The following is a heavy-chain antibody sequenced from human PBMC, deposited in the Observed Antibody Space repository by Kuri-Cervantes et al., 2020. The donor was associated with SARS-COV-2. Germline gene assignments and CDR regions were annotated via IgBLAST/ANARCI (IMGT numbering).Heavy chain of an antibody. CDR1: GFTFGDYA. CDR2: IKSKTDGGTT. J-gene: IGHJ4*02. CDR3: TTLWSA. Sequence: GGSLRLSCTASGFTFGDYAMSWVRQAPGKGLEWVGFIKSKTDGGTTDYAAPVKGRFTISRDDSKNTLYLQMNSLKTEDTAVYYCTTLWSAWGQGTLVTVSS. V-gene: IGHV3-49*04. D-gene: IGHD3-3*01.